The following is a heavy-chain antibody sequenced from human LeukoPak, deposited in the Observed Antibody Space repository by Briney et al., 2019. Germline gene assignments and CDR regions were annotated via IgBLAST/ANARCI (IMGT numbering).Heavy chain of an antibody. V-gene: IGHV4-59*01. Sequence: SETLSLTCTVSGGSISSYYWSWIRQPPGKGLEWIGYIYYSGSTNYNPSLKSRVTISVDTSKNQLSLKLSSVTAADTAVYYCARAHDVTAWAYFDYWGQGTLVTVSS. J-gene: IGHJ4*02. CDR3: ARAHDVTAWAYFDY. CDR2: IYYSGST. D-gene: IGHD1-26*01. CDR1: GGSISSYY.